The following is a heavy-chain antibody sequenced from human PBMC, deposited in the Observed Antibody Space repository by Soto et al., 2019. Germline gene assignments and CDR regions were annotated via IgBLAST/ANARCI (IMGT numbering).Heavy chain of an antibody. CDR1: GGSFSGYY. CDR3: ARGRRYYYDSSGYYAYYFDY. V-gene: IGHV4-34*01. D-gene: IGHD3-22*01. Sequence: QVQLQQWGAGLLKPSETLSLTCAVYGGSFSGYYWSWIRQPPGKGLEWIGEINHSGSTNYNPSLKSRVNISVDTSKNQFSLKLSSVTAADTAVYYCARGRRYYYDSSGYYAYYFDYWGQGTLVTVSS. CDR2: INHSGST. J-gene: IGHJ4*02.